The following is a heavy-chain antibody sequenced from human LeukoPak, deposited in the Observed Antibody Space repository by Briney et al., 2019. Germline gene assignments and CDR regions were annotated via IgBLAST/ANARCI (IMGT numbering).Heavy chain of an antibody. CDR1: GGSISSYY. CDR2: IYYSGST. V-gene: IGHV4-59*01. D-gene: IGHD6-19*01. CDR3: ARALITVAGFIDY. Sequence: SETLSLTCTVSGGSISSYYWSWIRQPPGKGLEWIGYIYYSGSTNYNPSLKSRVTISVDTSKNQFSLKLSSVTAADTAVYYCARALITVAGFIDYWGQGTLATVSS. J-gene: IGHJ4*02.